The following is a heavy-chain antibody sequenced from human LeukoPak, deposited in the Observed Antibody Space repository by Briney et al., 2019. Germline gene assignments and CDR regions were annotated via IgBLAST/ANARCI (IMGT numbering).Heavy chain of an antibody. Sequence: GGSLRLSCAASGFTFSSYAMHWVRQAPGKGLEWVAVISYDGSNKYYADSVKGRFTISRDNSKNTLYLQMNSLRAEDTAVYYCAKDSRTGSSWFTPDYWGQGTLVTVSS. J-gene: IGHJ4*02. CDR2: ISYDGSNK. D-gene: IGHD6-13*01. V-gene: IGHV3-30*04. CDR1: GFTFSSYA. CDR3: AKDSRTGSSWFTPDY.